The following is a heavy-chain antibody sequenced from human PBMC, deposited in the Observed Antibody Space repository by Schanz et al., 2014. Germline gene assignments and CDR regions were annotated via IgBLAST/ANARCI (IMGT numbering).Heavy chain of an antibody. D-gene: IGHD1-1*01. CDR2: ISGSGGST. CDR3: ARDRRNADLDY. J-gene: IGHJ4*02. CDR1: GFTFGDYA. V-gene: IGHV3-23*04. Sequence: EVQLVESGGGVVRPGGSLRLSCAASGFTFGDYAMTWVRQAPGKGLEWVSAISGSGGSTYYADSVKGRFTISRDNSKNTLYLQMNSLRAEDTALYYCARDRRNADLDYWGQGTLVTVSS.